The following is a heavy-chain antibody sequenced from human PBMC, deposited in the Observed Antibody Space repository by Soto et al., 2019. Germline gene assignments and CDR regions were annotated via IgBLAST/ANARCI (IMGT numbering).Heavy chain of an antibody. CDR2: ISGSGGST. CDR3: VPPGTTVTNDYYYGMDV. Sequence: GGSLRLSCAASGFTFSSYAMSWVRQAPGKGLEWVSAISGSGGSTYYADSVKGRFTISRDNSKNTLYLQMNSLRAEDTAVYYCVPPGTTVTNDYYYGMDVWGQGTTVTVSS. J-gene: IGHJ6*02. CDR1: GFTFSSYA. V-gene: IGHV3-23*01. D-gene: IGHD4-17*01.